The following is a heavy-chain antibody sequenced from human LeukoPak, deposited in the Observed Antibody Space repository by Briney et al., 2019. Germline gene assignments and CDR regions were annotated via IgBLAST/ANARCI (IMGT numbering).Heavy chain of an antibody. CDR3: ARGTPGYDY. V-gene: IGHV4-59*12. CDR2: IYYSGST. D-gene: IGHD4-23*01. J-gene: IGHJ4*02. CDR1: GGSISSYY. Sequence: SGTLSLTCTVSGGSISSYYWSWIRQPPGKGLEWIGYIYYSGSTNYNPSLESRVTISVDTSDNQFSLKLTSVTVADTTVYYCARGTPGYDYWGQGTLVTVSS.